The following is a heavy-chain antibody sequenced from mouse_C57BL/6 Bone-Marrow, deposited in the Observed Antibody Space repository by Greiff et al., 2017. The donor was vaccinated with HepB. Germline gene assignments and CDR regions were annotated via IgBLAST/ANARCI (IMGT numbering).Heavy chain of an antibody. J-gene: IGHJ2*01. D-gene: IGHD1-1*01. CDR1: GFNIKDDY. V-gene: IGHV14-4*01. Sequence: EVKLMESGAELVRPGASVKLSCTASGFNIKDDYMHWVKQRPEQGLEWIGWIDPENGDTEYASKFQGKATITADTSSNTAYLQLSSLTSEDTAVYYCTTDYYGTFDYWGQGTTLTVSS. CDR3: TTDYYGTFDY. CDR2: IDPENGDT.